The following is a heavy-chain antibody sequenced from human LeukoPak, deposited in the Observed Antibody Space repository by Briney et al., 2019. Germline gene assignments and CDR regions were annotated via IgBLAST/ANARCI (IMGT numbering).Heavy chain of an antibody. CDR3: ARRVIVVGLDY. CDR2: ISRSGSAI. J-gene: IGHJ4*02. Sequence: GGTLRLSCAASGFIFSSHGMNWVRQAPGKGLEWVSYISRSGSAIYYADSVKGRFTISRDNAKNSLHLQMNSLRAEDTAVYYCARRVIVVGLDYWGQGTLVTVSS. CDR1: GFIFSSHG. V-gene: IGHV3-48*04. D-gene: IGHD3-22*01.